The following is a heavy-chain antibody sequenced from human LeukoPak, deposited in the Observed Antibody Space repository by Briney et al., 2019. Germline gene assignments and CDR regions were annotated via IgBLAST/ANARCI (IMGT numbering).Heavy chain of an antibody. D-gene: IGHD6-13*01. CDR2: LDPEDGET. CDR1: GYTLTELS. J-gene: IGHJ4*02. V-gene: IGHV1-24*01. Sequence: GASVKVSCKVSGYTLTELSMHWVRQAPGKGLEWMGGLDPEDGETIYAQKFQGRVTMTEDTSTDTAYMELSSLRSEDTAVYYCATIGIAAAGTVDYWGQGTLVTVSS. CDR3: ATIGIAAAGTVDY.